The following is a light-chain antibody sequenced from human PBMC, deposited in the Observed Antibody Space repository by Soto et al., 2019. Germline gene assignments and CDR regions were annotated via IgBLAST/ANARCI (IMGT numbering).Light chain of an antibody. V-gene: IGLV2-14*01. J-gene: IGLJ3*02. CDR1: SSDVGGYNY. Sequence: SALTQYVSASGSPRQSITISCTGTSSDVGGYNYVAWYQQHPGKAPKLMIYEVRNRPSGVSNRFSGSKSGNTASLTISGLQAEDEADYYCSSYTGSNTGLFGRGTQLTVL. CDR3: SSYTGSNTGL. CDR2: EVR.